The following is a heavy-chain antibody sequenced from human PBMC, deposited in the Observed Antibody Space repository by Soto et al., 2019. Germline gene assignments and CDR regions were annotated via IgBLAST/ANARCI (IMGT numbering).Heavy chain of an antibody. CDR3: ARGGYDVRYYYYYAMDV. Sequence: GASVKVSCKASGGTFSNYAISWVRQAPGQGLEWMGGIIPIFGTANYAQKFQGRVTITADESTSTAYMELSSLRSEDTAVFYCARGGYDVRYYYYYAMDVWGQGTTVTVSS. V-gene: IGHV1-69*13. J-gene: IGHJ6*02. CDR2: IIPIFGTA. D-gene: IGHD1-1*01. CDR1: GGTFSNYA.